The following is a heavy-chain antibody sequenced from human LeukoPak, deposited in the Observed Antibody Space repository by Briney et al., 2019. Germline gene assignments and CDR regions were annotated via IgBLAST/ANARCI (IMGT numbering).Heavy chain of an antibody. J-gene: IGHJ4*02. CDR3: AREKNGFDY. CDR1: GGSFSGYY. CDR2: INHSGST. V-gene: IGHV4-34*01. D-gene: IGHD1-1*01. Sequence: SETLSLTCAVYGGSFSGYYRSWIRQPPGKGLEWIGEINHSGSTNYNPSLKSRVTISVDTSKNQFSLKLSSVTAADTAVYYCAREKNGFDYWGQGTLVTVSS.